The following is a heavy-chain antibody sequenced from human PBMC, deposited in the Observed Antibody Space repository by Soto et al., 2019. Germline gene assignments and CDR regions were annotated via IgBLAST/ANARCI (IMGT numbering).Heavy chain of an antibody. D-gene: IGHD4-17*01. CDR3: ARVTTVVTPVVHYYYGMDV. V-gene: IGHV3-74*01. Sequence: EVQLVESGGGLVQPGGSLRLSCAASGFTFSSYWMHWVRQAPGKGLVWVSRINSDGSSTSYADSVKGRFTISRDNAXNXLXXQMNSLRAEDTAVYYCARVTTVVTPVVHYYYGMDVWGQGTTVTVSS. CDR1: GFTFSSYW. J-gene: IGHJ6*02. CDR2: INSDGSST.